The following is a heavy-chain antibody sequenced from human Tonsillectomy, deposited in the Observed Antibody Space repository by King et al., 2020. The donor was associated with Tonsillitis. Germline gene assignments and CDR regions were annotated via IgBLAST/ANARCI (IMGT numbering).Heavy chain of an antibody. J-gene: IGHJ3*02. D-gene: IGHD3-3*01. CDR1: EFSLSTSGVG. CDR2: IYWDDDK. CDR3: ARTTIFGVVIIDPFDI. Sequence: TLKESGPTLVKPTQTLTLTCTFSEFSLSTSGVGVGWIRQPPGKALEWLALIYWDDDKRYSPSLKNRLTITKATFKNQVVLTMTNMDPVETATYYCARTTIFGVVIIDPFDIWGQGTMVTVSS. V-gene: IGHV2-5*02.